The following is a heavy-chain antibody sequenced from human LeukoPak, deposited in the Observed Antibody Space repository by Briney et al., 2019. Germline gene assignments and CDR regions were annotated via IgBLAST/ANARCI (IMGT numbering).Heavy chain of an antibody. CDR3: ASAAFGELLSLDY. Sequence: SVRVSCKASGYTFTDYYMHWVRQAPGQGLEWMGWINPNSGGTNYAQKFQGRVTMTRDTSISTAYMELSRLRSDDTAVYYCASAAFGELLSLDYWGQGTLVTVSS. CDR1: GYTFTDYY. D-gene: IGHD3-10*01. V-gene: IGHV1-2*02. CDR2: INPNSGGT. J-gene: IGHJ4*02.